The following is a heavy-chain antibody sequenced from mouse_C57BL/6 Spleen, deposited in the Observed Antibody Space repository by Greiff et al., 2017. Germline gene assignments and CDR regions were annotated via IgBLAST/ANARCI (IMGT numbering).Heavy chain of an antibody. D-gene: IGHD2-3*01. CDR1: GYAFRSYW. Sequence: QVQLQQSGAELVKPGASVKISCKASGYAFRSYWMNWVKQRPGKGLEWIGQIYPGDGDTNYNGKLKGKATLTADKSSSTAYMQLSSLTSEDSAVYFCARWDYDGDYVHYAMDYWGQGTSVTVSS. CDR3: ARWDYDGDYVHYAMDY. V-gene: IGHV1-80*01. CDR2: IYPGDGDT. J-gene: IGHJ4*01.